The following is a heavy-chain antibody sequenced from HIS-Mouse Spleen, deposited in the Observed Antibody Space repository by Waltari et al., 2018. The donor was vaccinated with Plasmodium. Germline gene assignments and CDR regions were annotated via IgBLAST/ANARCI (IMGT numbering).Heavy chain of an antibody. CDR3: ARVDYGSGDYYYYGMDV. J-gene: IGHJ6*02. CDR2: IYHSGGT. CDR1: GYSISSGYY. D-gene: IGHD3-10*01. V-gene: IGHV4-38-2*02. Sequence: QVQLQESGPGLVKPSETLSLTCTVSGYSISSGYYWGWIRQPPGKGLEWIGSIYHSGGTYYHPSLKSRVTISVDTSKNQFSLKLSSVTAADTAVYYCARVDYGSGDYYYYGMDVWGQGTTVTVSS.